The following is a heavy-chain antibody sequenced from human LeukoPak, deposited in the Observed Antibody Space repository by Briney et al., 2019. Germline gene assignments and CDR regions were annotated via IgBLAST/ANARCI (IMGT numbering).Heavy chain of an antibody. J-gene: IGHJ6*02. Sequence: PSETLSLTCTVSGVSISSYYWSWIRQPPGKGLEWIGYIYYSGSTNYNPSLKSRVTISVDTSKNQFFLKLSSVTAAGTAVYYCARHRKMVRGVISGMDVWGQGTTVTVSS. V-gene: IGHV4-59*08. D-gene: IGHD3-10*01. CDR3: ARHRKMVRGVISGMDV. CDR1: GVSISSYY. CDR2: IYYSGST.